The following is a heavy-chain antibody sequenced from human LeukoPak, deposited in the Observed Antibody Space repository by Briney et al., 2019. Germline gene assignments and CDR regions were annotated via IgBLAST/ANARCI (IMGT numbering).Heavy chain of an antibody. Sequence: PGGSLRLSCAASGFTFSSYGMHWVRQAPGKGLEWVAVISYDGSNKYYADSVKGRFTISRDNSKNTLYPQMNSLRAEDTAVYYCAREFSSVPEVYYYGMDVWGQGTTVTVSS. CDR3: AREFSSVPEVYYYGMDV. CDR1: GFTFSSYG. V-gene: IGHV3-30*03. CDR2: ISYDGSNK. D-gene: IGHD2-2*01. J-gene: IGHJ6*02.